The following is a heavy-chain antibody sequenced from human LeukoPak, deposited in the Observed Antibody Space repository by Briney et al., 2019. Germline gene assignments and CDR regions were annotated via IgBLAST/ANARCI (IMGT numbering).Heavy chain of an antibody. J-gene: IGHJ4*02. V-gene: IGHV3-33*01. CDR3: TRYNNDHFDY. CDR1: GFTFGGYG. D-gene: IGHD1-14*01. Sequence: HPGGSLRPSCAGSGFTFGGYGMHWFRQTPGKGLEWVAVIAYDGSRAFYADSVKGRFTISRDNSKNTMSVQMDDLRAEDTAVYYCTRYNNDHFDYWGQGTLVTVSS. CDR2: IAYDGSRA.